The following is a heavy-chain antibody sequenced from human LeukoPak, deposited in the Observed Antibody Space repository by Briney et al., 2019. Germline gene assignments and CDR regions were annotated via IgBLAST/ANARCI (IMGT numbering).Heavy chain of an antibody. J-gene: IGHJ3*02. V-gene: IGHV3-30*02. D-gene: IGHD3-9*01. CDR1: GFTFSSYG. CDR2: IRYDGSNK. CDR3: AKVAEKLVIAGYDAFYI. Sequence: GGSLRLSCAASGFTFSSYGMHWVRQAPGKGLEWVAFIRYDGSNKYYADSVKGRFTISRDNSKNTLYLQMNSLRAEDTAVYYCAKVAEKLVIAGYDAFYIWGQGTMVTVSS.